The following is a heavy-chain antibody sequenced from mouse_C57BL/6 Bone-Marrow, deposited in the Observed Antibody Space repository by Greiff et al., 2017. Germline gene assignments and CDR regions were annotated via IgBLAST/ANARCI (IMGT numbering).Heavy chain of an antibody. CDR3: SSFDGNYFDF. CDR1: GFNIKDDY. V-gene: IGHV14-4*01. Sequence: VQLQQSGAELVRPGASVKLSCTASGFNIKDDYIHWVKQRPEQGLEWIGWIDPEIGDTEYASKFQGKATITSDTSSNTAYLQLSSLTSEYTAVYYCSSFDGNYFDFWGQGTPLTVAS. J-gene: IGHJ2*01. D-gene: IGHD2-3*01. CDR2: IDPEIGDT.